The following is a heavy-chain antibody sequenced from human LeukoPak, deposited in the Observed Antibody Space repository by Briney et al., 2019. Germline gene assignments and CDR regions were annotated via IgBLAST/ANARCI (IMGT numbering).Heavy chain of an antibody. CDR2: TNPNSGGT. D-gene: IGHD6-13*01. CDR1: GYTFTSYY. V-gene: IGHV1-2*04. J-gene: IGHJ6*02. CDR3: ARDKSWAAAGSYYYYYGMDV. Sequence: GASVKVSCKASGYTFTSYYMHWVRQAPGQGLEWMGWTNPNSGGTKYAQKFQGWVTMTRDTSINTAYMELNRLRSDDTAVYYCARDKSWAAAGSYYYYYGMDVWGQGTTVTVSS.